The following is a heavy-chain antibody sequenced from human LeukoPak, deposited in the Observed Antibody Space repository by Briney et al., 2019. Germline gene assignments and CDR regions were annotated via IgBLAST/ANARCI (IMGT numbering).Heavy chain of an antibody. D-gene: IGHD2-15*01. Sequence: SETLSLTCTVSGGSISSYYWSWIRQPAGKGLEWIGRIYTSGSTNYNPSLKSRVTISVDRSKNQFSLKLSSVTAADTAVYYCARKGGYCSGGSCYNWFDPWGQGTLVTVSS. CDR1: GGSISSYY. J-gene: IGHJ5*02. CDR2: IYTSGST. CDR3: ARKGGYCSGGSCYNWFDP. V-gene: IGHV4-4*07.